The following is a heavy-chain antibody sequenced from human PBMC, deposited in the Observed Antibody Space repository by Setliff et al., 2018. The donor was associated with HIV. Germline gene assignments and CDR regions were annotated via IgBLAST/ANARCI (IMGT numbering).Heavy chain of an antibody. CDR1: GGSIGSGYYY. CDR2: IYSSGST. CDR3: ARGPPIVVVPAALLTFDY. D-gene: IGHD2-2*01. J-gene: IGHJ4*02. Sequence: SETLSLTCTVSGGSIGSGYYYWSWIRQPAGKGLEWIGRIYSSGSTNYNPSLKSRLTMSVDTSKNQFSLKLTSVTAADTAVYYCARGPPIVVVPAALLTFDYWGQGTLVTVSS. V-gene: IGHV4-61*02.